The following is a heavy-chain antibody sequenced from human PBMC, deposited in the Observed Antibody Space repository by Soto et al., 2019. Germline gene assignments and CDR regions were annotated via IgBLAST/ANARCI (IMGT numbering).Heavy chain of an antibody. J-gene: IGHJ6*03. CDR1: GYTVTELS. D-gene: IGHD5-12*01. CDR3: ATDSKVATIFTHQEKYYFYMDV. V-gene: IGHV1-24*01. Sequence: ASVKVSCKVSGYTVTELSVHWVRQAPGKGLEWMGSFDPEGGETIYAQKFQGRVTMTADTSTDTAYMELSSLRSEDTAVYFCATDSKVATIFTHQEKYYFYMDVWDKGTTVTVSS. CDR2: FDPEGGET.